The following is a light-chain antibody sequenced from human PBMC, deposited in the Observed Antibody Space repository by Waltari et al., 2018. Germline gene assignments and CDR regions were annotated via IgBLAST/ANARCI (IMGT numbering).Light chain of an antibody. CDR2: GVS. CDR3: QQSFSSPWT. V-gene: IGKV1-39*01. Sequence: DIQMTQSPSSLSASVGDTVPVTCRASQNIRIYLNWYQQKTAKAPKLLIYGVSTLQRGVPSRFRGSASGTEFTLTVTNLQPDDFATYFCQQSFSSPWTFGQGTTVNI. CDR1: QNIRIY. J-gene: IGKJ1*01.